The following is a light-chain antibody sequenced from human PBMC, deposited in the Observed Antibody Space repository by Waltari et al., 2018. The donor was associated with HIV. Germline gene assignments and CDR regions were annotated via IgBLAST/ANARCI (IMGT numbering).Light chain of an antibody. Sequence: SYELTQPPSVSMSPGQTASITCSGDKLGDKYACWYQQKPGQSPVLVIDQDRKRPSGIPERFSGSNSGNTATLTISGTQAMDEADYYCQAWDSSTVVFGGGTKLTVL. V-gene: IGLV3-1*01. CDR1: KLGDKY. J-gene: IGLJ2*01. CDR3: QAWDSSTVV. CDR2: QDR.